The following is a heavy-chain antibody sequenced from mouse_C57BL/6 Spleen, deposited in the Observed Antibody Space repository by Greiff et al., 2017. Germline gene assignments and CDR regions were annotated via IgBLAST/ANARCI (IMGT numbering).Heavy chain of an antibody. V-gene: IGHV1-59*01. D-gene: IGHD2-1*01. CDR2: IDPSDSYT. Sequence: VQLQQPGAELVRPGTSVKLSCKASGYTFTSYWMHWVKQRPGQGLEWIGVIDPSDSYTNYNQKFKGKATLTVDTSSSTAYMQLSSLTSEDSAVYYCAVYYGNLYYAMDYWGQGTSVTVSS. J-gene: IGHJ4*01. CDR3: AVYYGNLYYAMDY. CDR1: GYTFTSYW.